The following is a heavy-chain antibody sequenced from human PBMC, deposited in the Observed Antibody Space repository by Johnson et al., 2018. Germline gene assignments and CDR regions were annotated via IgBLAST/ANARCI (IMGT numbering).Heavy chain of an antibody. Sequence: QVQLVQSGGGVVQPGRSLRLSCAASGFTFSSYGMHWVRQAPGKGLEWVAVISYDGSNKYYADSVKGRFTISRDNSKNTRYLQMKRLSAEDTAVYYWAKDLSRGLVRGGYVFDIWGQGTMGTVA. J-gene: IGHJ3*02. CDR3: AKDLSRGLVRGGYVFDI. V-gene: IGHV3-30*18. CDR2: ISYDGSNK. D-gene: IGHD3-10*02. CDR1: GFTFSSYG.